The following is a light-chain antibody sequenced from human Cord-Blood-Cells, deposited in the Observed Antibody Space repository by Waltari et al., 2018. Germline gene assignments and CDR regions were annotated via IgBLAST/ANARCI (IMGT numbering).Light chain of an antibody. CDR3: QAWDSSTAV. J-gene: IGLJ1*01. CDR1: KLGDKY. V-gene: IGLV3-1*01. CDR2: QDS. Sequence: SYELTQPPSVSVSPGQTASITCSGDKLGDKYACWYQQKPGQSPVLVIYQDSKRPSGIPERVSGSNAGNTATLTISGTQAMDEADNYCQAWDSSTAVFGTGTKVTVL.